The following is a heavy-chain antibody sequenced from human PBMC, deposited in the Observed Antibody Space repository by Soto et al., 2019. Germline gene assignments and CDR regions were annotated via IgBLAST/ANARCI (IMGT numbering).Heavy chain of an antibody. CDR1: GFTFSSYA. V-gene: IGHV3-23*01. Sequence: EVQLLESGGGLVQPGGSLRLSCAASGFTFSSYAMSWVRQAPGKGLEWVSAISNSGGNTYYKTSGTGRCIISRDNSKSTLYLQMNGLRAEDTAVYFCAKDGVAYSGSRGRLGSFDPWGQGSLVTVSS. J-gene: IGHJ5*02. CDR2: ISNSGGNT. CDR3: AKDGVAYSGSRGRLGSFDP. D-gene: IGHD2-21*01.